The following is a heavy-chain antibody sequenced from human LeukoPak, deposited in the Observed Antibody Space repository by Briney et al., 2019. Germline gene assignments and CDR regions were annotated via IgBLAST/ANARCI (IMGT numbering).Heavy chain of an antibody. CDR3: ASTPTPYSYRSGWYYMDV. Sequence: PSETLSLTCTVSGGSISSYHWSWIRQPAGKGLEWIGRIYTSGSTDYNPSLKSRVTMSVDTSKNQFSLKLSSVTTADTAVYYCASTPTPYSYRSGWYYMDVWGKGTTVIVSS. J-gene: IGHJ6*03. CDR1: GGSISSYH. CDR2: IYTSGST. V-gene: IGHV4-4*07. D-gene: IGHD6-19*01.